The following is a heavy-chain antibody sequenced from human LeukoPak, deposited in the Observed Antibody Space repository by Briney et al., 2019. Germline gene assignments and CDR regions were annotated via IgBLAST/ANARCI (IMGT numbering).Heavy chain of an antibody. V-gene: IGHV3-30*02. CDR1: GFTSNNYG. CDR3: AKDRGWELRYFDY. CDR2: VRYDGHNE. Sequence: PGGSLRLSCAASGFTSNNYGIHWVRQAPGKGLEWVAFVRYDGHNEYYADSVKGRFTIARDNSKNTLYLQMNSLRAEDTAVYYCAKDRGWELRYFDYWGQGTLVTVSS. J-gene: IGHJ4*02. D-gene: IGHD1-26*01.